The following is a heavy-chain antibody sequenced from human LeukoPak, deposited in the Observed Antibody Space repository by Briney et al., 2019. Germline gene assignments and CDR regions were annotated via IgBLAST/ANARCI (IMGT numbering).Heavy chain of an antibody. CDR1: GYSISSGFY. V-gene: IGHV4-38-2*02. CDR3: ARGRPYSDY. CDR2: IYHSGST. Sequence: SETLSLTCTVSGYSISSGFYWGWIRQPPGKGLEWIGSIYHSGSTYHNPSLKSRVTISLDTSKNQFSLKLSSVTAADTAVYYCARGRPYSDYWGQGTLVTVSS. J-gene: IGHJ4*02.